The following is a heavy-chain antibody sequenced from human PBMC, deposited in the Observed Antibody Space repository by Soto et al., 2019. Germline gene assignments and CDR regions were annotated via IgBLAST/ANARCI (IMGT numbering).Heavy chain of an antibody. D-gene: IGHD3-22*01. CDR2: INPSGGST. J-gene: IGHJ5*02. CDR1: GYTFTSYY. V-gene: IGHV1-46*01. Sequence: QVQLVQSGAEVKKPGASVKVSCKASGYTFTSYYMHWVRQAPGQGLEWMGIINPSGGSTSYAQKFQGRVNMTRDTSTSTVYMELSSLRSEDTAVYYCARDFLPMIVVSNWFDPWGQGTLVTVSS. CDR3: ARDFLPMIVVSNWFDP.